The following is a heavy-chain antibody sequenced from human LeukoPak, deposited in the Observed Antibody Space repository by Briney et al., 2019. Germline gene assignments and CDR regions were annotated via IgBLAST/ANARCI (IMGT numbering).Heavy chain of an antibody. CDR2: IIPIFGTA. Sequence: VASVKVSCKASGGTFSSYAISWVRQAPGQGLEWMGGIIPIFGTANYAQKFPGRVTITADESTSTAYMELSSMRSEDTAVYYCARQGYYDSSGSPQGIYYYYGMDVWGQGTTVTVSS. CDR1: GGTFSSYA. CDR3: ARQGYYDSSGSPQGIYYYYGMDV. V-gene: IGHV1-69*13. J-gene: IGHJ6*02. D-gene: IGHD3-22*01.